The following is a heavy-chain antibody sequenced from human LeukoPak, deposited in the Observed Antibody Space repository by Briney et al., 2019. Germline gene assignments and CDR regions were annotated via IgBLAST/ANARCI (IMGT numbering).Heavy chain of an antibody. CDR2: TSSGGNTK. CDR1: GFSFSSSE. V-gene: IGHV3-48*03. D-gene: IGHD2-8*01. CDR3: ARDTVNGPFVISLDL. Sequence: GGSLRLSCAASGFSFSSSEMNWVRQAPGKGPEWVSHTSSGGNTKYYADSVRGRFTMSRDNVKNLLYLQMNSLRDEDTAVYYCARDTVNGPFVISLDLWGQGALATVSS. J-gene: IGHJ5*02.